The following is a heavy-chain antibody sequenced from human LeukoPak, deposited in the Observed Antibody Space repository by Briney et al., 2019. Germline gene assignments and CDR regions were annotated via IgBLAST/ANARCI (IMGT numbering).Heavy chain of an antibody. D-gene: IGHD2-21*01. Sequence: SETLSLTCSVSGDAISGYYWSWIRQSLGQGLEWIGYVYYSGSTNYNPSLKSRAAISIDTSKNQFSLNLTSVTAADTAVYYCASGWLRYYYFDTWGQGTLVTVSS. CDR3: ASGWLRYYYFDT. J-gene: IGHJ4*02. CDR1: GDAISGYY. V-gene: IGHV4-59*01. CDR2: VYYSGST.